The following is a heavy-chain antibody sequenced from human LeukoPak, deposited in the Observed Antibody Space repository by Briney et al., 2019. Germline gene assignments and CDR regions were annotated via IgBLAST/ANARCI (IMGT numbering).Heavy chain of an antibody. J-gene: IGHJ5*02. CDR2: IYYSGST. D-gene: IGHD2-2*01. CDR3: ARHDLRDCSSTSCQRSNWFDP. CDR1: GGSFSSYY. Sequence: SETLSLTCAAYGGSFSSYYWGWIRQPPGKGLEWIGSIYYSGSTYYNPSLKSRVTISVDTSKNQFSLKLSSVTAADTAVYYCARHDLRDCSSTSCQRSNWFDPWGQGTLVTVSS. V-gene: IGHV4-39*01.